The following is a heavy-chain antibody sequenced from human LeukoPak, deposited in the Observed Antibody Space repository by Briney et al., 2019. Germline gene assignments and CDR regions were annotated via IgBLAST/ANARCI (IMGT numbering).Heavy chain of an antibody. J-gene: IGHJ4*02. D-gene: IGHD5-18*01. V-gene: IGHV3-9*01. CDR2: ISWNSGSI. CDR1: GFTFDDYA. Sequence: PGGSLRLSCAASGFTFDDYAMHWVRQAPGKGLEWVSGISWNSGSIGYADSVKGRFTISRDNAKNSLYLQMNSLRAEDTALYYCAKMRPGYSNVGYFDYWGQGTLVTVSS. CDR3: AKMRPGYSNVGYFDY.